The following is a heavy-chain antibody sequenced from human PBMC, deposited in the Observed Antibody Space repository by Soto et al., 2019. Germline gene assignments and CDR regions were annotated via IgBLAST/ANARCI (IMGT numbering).Heavy chain of an antibody. V-gene: IGHV4-31*03. J-gene: IGHJ3*02. CDR2: IYYSGST. D-gene: IGHD1-26*01. CDR3: ARDHDLGSSPPDAFDI. CDR1: GGSISSGGYY. Sequence: SETLSLTCTVSGGSISSGGYYWSWIRQHPGKGLEWIGYIYYSGSTYYNPSLKSRVTISVDTSKNQFSLKLSSVTAADTAVYYCARDHDLGSSPPDAFDIWGQGTMVTVSS.